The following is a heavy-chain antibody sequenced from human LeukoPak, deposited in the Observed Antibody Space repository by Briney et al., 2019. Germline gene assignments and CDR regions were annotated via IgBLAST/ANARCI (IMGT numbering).Heavy chain of an antibody. CDR3: ARDRGRWLHTHYVY. Sequence: GGSLRPSCAASGFTFSSYSMNWVRQAPGKGLEWVSYISSSSSTIYYADSVKGRFTISRDNAKNSLYLQMNSLRDEDTAVYYCARDRGRWLHTHYVYWGQGTLVTVSS. J-gene: IGHJ4*02. D-gene: IGHD5-24*01. CDR2: ISSSSSTI. V-gene: IGHV3-48*02. CDR1: GFTFSSYS.